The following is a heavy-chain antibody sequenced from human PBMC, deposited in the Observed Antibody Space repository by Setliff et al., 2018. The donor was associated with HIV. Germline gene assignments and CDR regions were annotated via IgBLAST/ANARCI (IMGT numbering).Heavy chain of an antibody. V-gene: IGHV4-34*01. CDR1: GGSFRGYY. Sequence: SETLSLTCAVYGGSFRGYYWSWIRQPPGKGQEWIGEINHSGSTNYNPSLKSRGTISVDTSKNQFSLRLSSVTAADTAGYYCARRGSGFFHYDYYMDVWGKGTTVTVSS. CDR3: ARRGSGFFHYDYYMDV. J-gene: IGHJ6*03. D-gene: IGHD3-10*01. CDR2: INHSGST.